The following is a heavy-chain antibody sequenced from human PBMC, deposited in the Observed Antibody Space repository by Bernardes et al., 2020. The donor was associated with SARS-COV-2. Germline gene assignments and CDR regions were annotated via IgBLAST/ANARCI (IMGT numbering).Heavy chain of an antibody. CDR1: GFTFSSYW. J-gene: IGHJ6*02. V-gene: IGHV3-7*03. CDR3: ARDPLGYCSSTSCPYYYYGMDV. D-gene: IGHD2-2*01. CDR2: IKQDGSEK. Sequence: GGSLRLSCAASGFTFSSYWMSWVRQAPGKGLEWVANIKQDGSEKYYVDSVKGRFTISRDNAKNSLYLQMNSLRAEDTAVYYCARDPLGYCSSTSCPYYYYGMDVWGQGTTGTVSS.